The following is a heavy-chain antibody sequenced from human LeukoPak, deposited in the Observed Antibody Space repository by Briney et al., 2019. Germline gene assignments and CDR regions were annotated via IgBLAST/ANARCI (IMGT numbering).Heavy chain of an antibody. CDR2: IHPKSGGK. D-gene: IGHD1-26*01. CDR3: ARNRPGGWELLEYYYYGMDV. Sequence: APVKLCGSPVGPLVTPYLMHWGPQAPGHGLGGRRWIHPKSGGKNYAQKFQGRVSMTRDTSISTACMELSRLRSDDTAGYYCARNRPGGWELLEYYYYGMDVWGQGNTVTVSS. V-gene: IGHV1-2*02. J-gene: IGHJ6*01. CDR1: GPLVTPYL.